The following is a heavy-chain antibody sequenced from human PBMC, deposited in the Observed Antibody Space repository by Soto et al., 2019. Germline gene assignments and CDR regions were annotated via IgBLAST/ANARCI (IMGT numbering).Heavy chain of an antibody. CDR2: ISAYNGNT. J-gene: IGHJ6*02. CDR1: GYPFTSSG. V-gene: IGHV1-18*04. Sequence: ASVKVSCKASGYPFTSSGFSWVRQAPGQGLEWMGWISAYNGNTLYAQKFKGRVTMTTDTSTSTAYMELGSLRSDDTAVDYCATDPYCGSAPGCSALDAWGQGTTVTVSS. D-gene: IGHD2-21*01. CDR3: ATDPYCGSAPGCSALDA.